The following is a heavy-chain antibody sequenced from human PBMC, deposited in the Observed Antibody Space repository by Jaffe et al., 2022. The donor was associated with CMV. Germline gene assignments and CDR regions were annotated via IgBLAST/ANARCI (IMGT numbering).Heavy chain of an antibody. V-gene: IGHV3-23*04. CDR1: GFAFSSFA. D-gene: IGHD3-10*01. CDR3: AKDIGSGTYYDVGYDAFDI. CDR2: ISDIGVTT. Sequence: EVQLVESGGGLVQPGGSLRLSCAASGFAFSSFAMTWVRQAPGKGLEWVSGISDIGVTTYYADSVKGRFAISRDNSKNTLYLQMDSLRAEDTAVYYCAKDIGSGTYYDVGYDAFDIWGQGTMVTVSS. J-gene: IGHJ3*02.